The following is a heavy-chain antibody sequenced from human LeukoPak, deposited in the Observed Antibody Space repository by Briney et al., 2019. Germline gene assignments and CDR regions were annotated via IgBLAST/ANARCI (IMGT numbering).Heavy chain of an antibody. J-gene: IGHJ4*02. V-gene: IGHV3-48*03. CDR3: ARVRAYYYGSGSSRYFDY. D-gene: IGHD3-10*01. CDR1: GFTFTSYE. CDR2: ISSSGSTI. Sequence: GGSLRLSCAASGFTFTSYEMSWVRQAPGKGLEWVSYISSSGSTIYYADSVRGRFTISRDNAKNSLYLQMNSLRAEDTAVYYCARVRAYYYGSGSSRYFDYWGQGTLVTVSS.